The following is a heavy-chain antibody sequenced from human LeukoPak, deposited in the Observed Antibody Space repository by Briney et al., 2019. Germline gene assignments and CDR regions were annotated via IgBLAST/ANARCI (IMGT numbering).Heavy chain of an antibody. CDR3: ARDNNFDILTGYYQYYFDY. Sequence: PSETLSLTCTVSGGSISSYYWSWIRQPAGKGLEWIGRIYTSGSTNYNPSLKSRVTMSVDTSKNQFSLKLSSVTAADTAVYYCARDNNFDILTGYYQYYFDYWGQGTLVIVSS. CDR2: IYTSGST. D-gene: IGHD3-9*01. CDR1: GGSISSYY. V-gene: IGHV4-4*07. J-gene: IGHJ4*02.